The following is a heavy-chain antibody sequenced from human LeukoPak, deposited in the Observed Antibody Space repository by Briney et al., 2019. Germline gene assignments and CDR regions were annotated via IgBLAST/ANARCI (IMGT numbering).Heavy chain of an antibody. CDR2: VVPMFGIR. CDR3: ATEPSRSYSFDHLDF. Sequence: ASVNVSCKTSVGTFNNYAISWVRQAPGQGLEWMGRVVPMFGIRNYPQTFRGRVNITADKATNTVYMELRSLRAEDTAIYYCATEPSRSYSFDHLDFWGLGTPVTVSS. V-gene: IGHV1-69*04. CDR1: VGTFNNYA. J-gene: IGHJ4*02. D-gene: IGHD5-12*01.